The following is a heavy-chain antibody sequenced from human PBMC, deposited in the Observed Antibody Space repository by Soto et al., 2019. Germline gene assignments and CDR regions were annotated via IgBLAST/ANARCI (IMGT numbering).Heavy chain of an antibody. J-gene: IGHJ5*02. CDR2: IYYSGST. V-gene: IGHV4-59*01. CDR1: GGSISSYY. Sequence: PSETLSLTCTVSGGSISSYYWSWIRQPPGKGLEWIGYIYYSGSTNYNPSLKSRVTISVDTSKNQFSLKLSSVTAADTAVYYCARDLTVTTYGNWFDPWGQGTLVTVYS. CDR3: ARDLTVTTYGNWFDP. D-gene: IGHD4-17*01.